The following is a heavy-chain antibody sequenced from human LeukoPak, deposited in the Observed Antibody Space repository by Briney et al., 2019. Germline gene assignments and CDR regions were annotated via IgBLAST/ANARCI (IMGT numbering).Heavy chain of an antibody. V-gene: IGHV4-38-2*02. J-gene: IGHJ6*03. Sequence: PSETLSLTCTVSGYSISSGYYWGWIRQPPGKGLEWIGTISYSGTTYYSPSLKSRVTISLDTSKNQLSLKLSSVTAADTAIYYCARDFSSSSTVYYYYYMDVWGKGTTVTVSS. D-gene: IGHD6-6*01. CDR1: GYSISSGYY. CDR2: ISYSGTT. CDR3: ARDFSSSSTVYYYYYMDV.